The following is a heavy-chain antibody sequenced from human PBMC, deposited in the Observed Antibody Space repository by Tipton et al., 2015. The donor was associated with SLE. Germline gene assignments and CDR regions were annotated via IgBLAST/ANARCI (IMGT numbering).Heavy chain of an antibody. J-gene: IGHJ6*03. CDR2: IYYSGST. D-gene: IGHD6-6*01. Sequence: TLSLTCAVYGGSFSGYYWSWIRQPPGKGLEWIGYIYYSGSTNYNPSLKSRVTISVDTSKNQFSLKLSSVTAADTAVYYCARGRGSSSSYYYYYMDVWGKGTTVTVSS. V-gene: IGHV4-59*01. CDR3: ARGRGSSSSYYYYYMDV. CDR1: GGSFSGYY.